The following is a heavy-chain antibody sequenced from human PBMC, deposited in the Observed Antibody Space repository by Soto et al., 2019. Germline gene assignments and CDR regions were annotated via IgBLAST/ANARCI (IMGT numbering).Heavy chain of an antibody. Sequence: EVQLLDSGGGLVQPGGSLRLSCATSGFTFSTYAMSWVRQAPGKGLEWVSGSSGSSTYYGDSVKGRFTISRDNSKNTLYLQMNSLRVEDTAVYYCAKTGRLGGYSANGGGYFDYWGQGILVTVSS. J-gene: IGHJ4*02. CDR1: GFTFSTYA. CDR3: AKTGRLGGYSANGGGYFDY. D-gene: IGHD3-16*01. CDR2: SSGSST. V-gene: IGHV3-23*05.